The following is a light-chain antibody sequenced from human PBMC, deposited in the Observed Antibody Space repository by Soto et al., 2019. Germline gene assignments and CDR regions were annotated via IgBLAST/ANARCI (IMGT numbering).Light chain of an antibody. CDR1: SSNIGDNT. CDR3: AAWDDSLNGHVV. CDR2: SNN. V-gene: IGLV1-44*01. J-gene: IGLJ2*01. Sequence: SVLTQPPSASGTPGQRVTISCSGSSSNIGDNTVNWYQQLPGTAPKLLIYSNNQRPSGVPDRFSGSKSGTSASLAISGLRSEDEADYYCAAWDDSLNGHVVFGGGTKVTVL.